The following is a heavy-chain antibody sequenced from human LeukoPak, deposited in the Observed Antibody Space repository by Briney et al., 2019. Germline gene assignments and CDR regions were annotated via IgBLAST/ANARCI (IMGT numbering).Heavy chain of an antibody. Sequence: GGSLRLSCVASGFIFSYYDMDWVRQAPGKGLEWISYISSSRSIMYYADSVLGRFTVSRDNDENTLYLQMNSLRGDDTAVYYCARHNQGSPDYWGQGTLVTVSS. CDR3: ARHNQGSPDY. J-gene: IGHJ4*02. CDR1: GFIFSYYD. CDR2: ISSSRSIM. V-gene: IGHV3-48*01.